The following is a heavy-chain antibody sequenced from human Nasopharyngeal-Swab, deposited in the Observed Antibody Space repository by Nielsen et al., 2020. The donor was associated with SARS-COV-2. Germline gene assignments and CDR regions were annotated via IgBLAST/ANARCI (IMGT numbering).Heavy chain of an antibody. D-gene: IGHD5-24*01. J-gene: IGHJ3*02. V-gene: IGHV4-39*07. Sequence: SETLSLTCTVSGGSISSSSYYWGWIRQPPGKGLEWIGSIYYSGSTYYNPSLKSRVTISVDTSKNQFSLKLSSVTAADTAVYYCARENPKSETEVEDAFDIWGQGTMVTVSS. CDR1: GGSISSSSYY. CDR2: IYYSGST. CDR3: ARENPKSETEVEDAFDI.